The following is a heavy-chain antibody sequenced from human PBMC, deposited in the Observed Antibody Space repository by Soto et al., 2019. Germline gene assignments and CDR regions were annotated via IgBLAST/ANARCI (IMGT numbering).Heavy chain of an antibody. J-gene: IGHJ2*01. CDR2: IIPIFGTA. CDR3: ARDSAVVDTAMVWYFDL. D-gene: IGHD5-18*01. CDR1: GGTFSSYA. Sequence: QVQLVQSGAEVKKPGSSVKVSCKASGGTFSSYAISWVRQAPGQGLEWMGGIIPIFGTANYAQKFQGRVTITADESTSTACMELSSLRSEDTAVYYCARDSAVVDTAMVWYFDLWGRGTLVTVSS. V-gene: IGHV1-69*01.